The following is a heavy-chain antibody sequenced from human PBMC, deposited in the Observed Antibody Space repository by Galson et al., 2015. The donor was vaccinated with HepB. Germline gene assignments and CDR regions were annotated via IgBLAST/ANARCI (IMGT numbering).Heavy chain of an antibody. CDR1: GFTFSSYA. Sequence: SLRLSCAASGFTFSSYAMHWVRQAPGKGLEWVAVISYDGSNKYYADSVKGRFTISRDNSKNTLYLQMNSLRAEDTAVYYCARDGTMIVVVITAFFDYWGQGTLVTVSS. CDR2: ISYDGSNK. CDR3: ARDGTMIVVVITAFFDY. V-gene: IGHV3-30-3*01. D-gene: IGHD3-22*01. J-gene: IGHJ4*02.